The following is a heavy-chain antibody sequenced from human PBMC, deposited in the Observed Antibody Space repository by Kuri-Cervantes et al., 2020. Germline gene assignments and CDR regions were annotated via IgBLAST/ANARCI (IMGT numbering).Heavy chain of an antibody. CDR2: MNPNSGNT. D-gene: IGHD3-10*01. J-gene: IGHJ6*02. V-gene: IGHV1-8*01. CDR3: AKDRTMLRDMDV. Sequence: ASVKVSCKASGYTFTSYDINWVRQATGQGLEWMGWMNPNSGNTGYAQKFQGRVTMTRNTSISTAYMELSSLRSEDTAVYYCAKDRTMLRDMDVWGQGTTVTVSS. CDR1: GYTFTSYD.